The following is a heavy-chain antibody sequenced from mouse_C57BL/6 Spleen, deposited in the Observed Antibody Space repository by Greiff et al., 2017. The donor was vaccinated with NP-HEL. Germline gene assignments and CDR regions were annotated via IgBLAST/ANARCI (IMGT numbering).Heavy chain of an antibody. D-gene: IGHD2-5*01. Sequence: QVQLKESGPGLVQPSQSLSITCTVSGFSLTSYGVHWVRQSPGKGLEWLGVIWSGGSTDYNAAFISRLSISKDNSKSQVFFKMNSLQADDTAIYYCGRNRNGYSNYEDAMDYWGQGTSVTVSS. CDR1: GFSLTSYG. J-gene: IGHJ4*01. CDR2: IWSGGST. V-gene: IGHV2-2*01. CDR3: GRNRNGYSNYEDAMDY.